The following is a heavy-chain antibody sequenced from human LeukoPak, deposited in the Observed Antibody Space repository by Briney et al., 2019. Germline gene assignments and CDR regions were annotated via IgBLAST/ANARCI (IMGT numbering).Heavy chain of an antibody. J-gene: IGHJ5*02. Sequence: PGGSLRLSCAASGFIFSNYGMHWIRQAPGKGLEWVAVIWYDGSNKFYADSVKGRFTISRENSNNTVYLQMNSLRAEDTAVYYCARGSLIRSYGSGWFDPWGQGTLVTVSS. CDR3: ARGSLIRSYGSGWFDP. V-gene: IGHV3-33*01. CDR2: IWYDGSNK. D-gene: IGHD5-18*01. CDR1: GFIFSNYG.